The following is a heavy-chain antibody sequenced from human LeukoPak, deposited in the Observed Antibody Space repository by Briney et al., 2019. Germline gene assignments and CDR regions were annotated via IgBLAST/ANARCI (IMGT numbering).Heavy chain of an antibody. V-gene: IGHV4-34*01. D-gene: IGHD4-17*01. Sequence: PSGTLSLTCAVYGGSFSGYYWSWIRQPPGKGLEWIGEINHSGSTNYNPSLKSRVTISVDTSKNQFSLKLSSVTAADTAVYYCARDVNGDGGVWGQGTLVTVSS. CDR2: INHSGST. CDR1: GGSFSGYY. J-gene: IGHJ4*02. CDR3: ARDVNGDGGV.